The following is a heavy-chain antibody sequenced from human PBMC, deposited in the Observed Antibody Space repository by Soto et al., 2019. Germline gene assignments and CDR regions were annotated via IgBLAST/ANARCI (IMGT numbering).Heavy chain of an antibody. CDR3: ATESKSGTYYYDSSGYYSLDY. J-gene: IGHJ4*02. CDR2: IYYSGST. V-gene: IGHV4-59*01. Sequence: PSETLSLTCTVSGGSISSYYWSWIRQPPGKGLEWIGYIYYSGSTNYNPSLKSRVTISVDTSKNQFSLKLSSVTAADTAVYYCATESKSGTYYYDSSGYYSLDYWGQGTLVNVSS. D-gene: IGHD3-22*01. CDR1: GGSISSYY.